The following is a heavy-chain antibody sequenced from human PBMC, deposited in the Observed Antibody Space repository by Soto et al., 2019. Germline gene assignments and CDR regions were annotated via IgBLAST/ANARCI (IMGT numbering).Heavy chain of an antibody. J-gene: IGHJ4*02. D-gene: IGHD6-13*01. CDR3: ANARYFSGNWYGVDS. CDR2: ISGSGSDI. CDR1: GFTFCSFA. V-gene: IGHV3-23*01. Sequence: GGSLGLASASSGFTFCSFAMSWACQAPGKGLEWVSGISGSGSDIYYVDSVKGRFTISRDKSKSTLYLQMNSLRAEDTAVFYCANARYFSGNWYGVDSWGQGTLVTVSS.